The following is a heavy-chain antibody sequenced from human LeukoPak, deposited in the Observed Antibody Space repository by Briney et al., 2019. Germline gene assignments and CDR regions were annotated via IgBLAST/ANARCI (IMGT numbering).Heavy chain of an antibody. CDR3: ASSIAARPGYFDY. CDR1: GFTFSSYW. V-gene: IGHV3-7*01. J-gene: IGHJ4*02. Sequence: GGSLRLSCAASGFTFSSYWMSWVRQAPGKGLEWVANIKQDGSEKYYVDSVKGRFTISRDNAKNSLYLQMNSLRAEDTAVYYCASSIAARPGYFDYWGQGTLVTVSS. CDR2: IKQDGSEK. D-gene: IGHD6-6*01.